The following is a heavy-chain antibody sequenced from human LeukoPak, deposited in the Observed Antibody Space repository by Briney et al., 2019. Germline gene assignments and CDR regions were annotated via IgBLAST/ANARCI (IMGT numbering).Heavy chain of an antibody. J-gene: IGHJ4*02. CDR3: ARAGGDFWSGD. V-gene: IGHV3-48*01. CDR1: GLTFSSYS. CDR2: ISSSSSTI. Sequence: AGGSLRLSCAASGLTFSSYSMNWVRQAPGKGLEWVSYISSSSSTIYYADSVKGRFTISRDNAKNSLYLQMNSLRAEDTAVYNCARAGGDFWSGDWGQGTLVTVTS. D-gene: IGHD3-3*01.